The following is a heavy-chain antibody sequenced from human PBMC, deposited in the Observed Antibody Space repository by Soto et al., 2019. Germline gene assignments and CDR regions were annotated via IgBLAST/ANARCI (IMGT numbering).Heavy chain of an antibody. CDR1: GFNLRSNC. CDR3: ERDIGFDYVK. D-gene: IGHD3-16*01. Sequence: XGSLRLSCAVSGFNLRSNCMSWVRQAPGKGLEWVASINEDGSEIYYLQSVRGRFAISRDSAGNALQLAMNYLSAEDTATYFCERDIGFDYVKWGQGTLVTVSS. CDR2: INEDGSEI. V-gene: IGHV3-7*01. J-gene: IGHJ4*02.